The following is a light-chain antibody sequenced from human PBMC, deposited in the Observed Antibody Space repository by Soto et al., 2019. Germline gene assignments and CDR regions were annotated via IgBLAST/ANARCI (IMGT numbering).Light chain of an antibody. V-gene: IGLV2-23*02. CDR1: SSDVGTYNL. J-gene: IGLJ2*01. Sequence: QSALTQPASVSGSPGQSITISCTGTSSDVGTYNLVSWYQQNPGKAPKLIIYEVSRRPSGVSTRFSGSKSGNTASLTISGLQPEDEADYYCCSYAGSSTHVLFGGGTKLTVL. CDR2: EVS. CDR3: CSYAGSSTHVL.